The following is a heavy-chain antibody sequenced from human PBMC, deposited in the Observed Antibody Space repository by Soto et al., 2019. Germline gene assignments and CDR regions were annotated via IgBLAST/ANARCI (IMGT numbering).Heavy chain of an antibody. Sequence: TLSLTCAVSSGSISSGHYPWTWIRHAPGKGLEWIGYIYPGGSTYHTPSLKSRGTIAQDMSTRLVTLRVNAESAADMAVYYCARLVGVGISPWGQGATVTVSS. CDR2: IYPGGST. J-gene: IGHJ4*02. CDR3: ARLVGVGISP. D-gene: IGHD2-8*01. V-gene: IGHV4-30-2*01. CDR1: SGSISSGHYP.